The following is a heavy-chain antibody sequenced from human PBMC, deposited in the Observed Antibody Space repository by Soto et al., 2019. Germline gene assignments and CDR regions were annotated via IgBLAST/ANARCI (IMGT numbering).Heavy chain of an antibody. V-gene: IGHV4-4*02. CDR3: ARDNEQCTSLDY. Sequence: QVQLQESGPGLVKPSGTLSLTCAVSGGSISSNNWWSWVRQPPGKGLEWIGEIYHSGSTSYNPSLKSRVTISLDKSKNQFSLKLTSVTAADTAVYYCARDNEQCTSLDYWGQGTLVTVSS. CDR2: IYHSGST. J-gene: IGHJ4*02. D-gene: IGHD1-1*01. CDR1: GGSISSNNW.